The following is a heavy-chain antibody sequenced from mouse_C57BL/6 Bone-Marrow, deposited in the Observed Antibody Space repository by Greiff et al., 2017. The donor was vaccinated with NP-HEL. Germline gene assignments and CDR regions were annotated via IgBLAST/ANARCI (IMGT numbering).Heavy chain of an antibody. Sequence: QVQLQQPGAELVMPGASVKLSCKASGYTFTSYWMHWVKQRPGQGLEWIGEIDPSDSYINYNQKFKGKSTLTVDKSSSTAYMQLSSLTSEDSAVYYCASESYYYAMDYWGQGTSVTVSS. V-gene: IGHV1-69*01. J-gene: IGHJ4*01. CDR2: IDPSDSYI. CDR1: GYTFTSYW. D-gene: IGHD2-12*01. CDR3: ASESYYYAMDY.